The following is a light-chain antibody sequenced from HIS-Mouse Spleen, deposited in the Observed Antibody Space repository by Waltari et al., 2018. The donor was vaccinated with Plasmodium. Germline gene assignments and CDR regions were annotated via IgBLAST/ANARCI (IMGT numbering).Light chain of an antibody. V-gene: IGLV4-69*01. CDR2: LNSDGSH. CDR3: QTWGTGFWV. J-gene: IGLJ3*02. Sequence: QLVLTQSPSASASLGASVKLTCTLSSGHSSYAIAWHQQQPEKGPRYLMKLNSDGSHSKGDGIPDRSSGSSAGAERYLTISSLQSEDEADYYCQTWGTGFWVFGGGTKLTVL. CDR1: SGHSSYA.